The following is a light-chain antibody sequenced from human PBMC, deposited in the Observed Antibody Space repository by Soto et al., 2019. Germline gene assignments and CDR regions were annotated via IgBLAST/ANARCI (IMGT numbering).Light chain of an antibody. J-gene: IGKJ5*01. Sequence: EIPLTQSPSSLAASVGDRLTLTCRASRNVSIYLNWYQHKPGKGPTLLIHATSNLQIGVPSRFIGSGTGTEFTLTTSSLEPEDFGTYYCQQSYKMPSVGQGTRLETK. CDR3: QQSYKMPS. CDR2: ATS. V-gene: IGKV1-39*01. CDR1: RNVSIY.